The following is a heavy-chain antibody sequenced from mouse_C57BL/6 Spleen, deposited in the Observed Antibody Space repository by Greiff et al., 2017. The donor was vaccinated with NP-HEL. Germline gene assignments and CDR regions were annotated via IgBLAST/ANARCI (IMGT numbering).Heavy chain of an antibody. CDR2: ISYDGSN. V-gene: IGHV3-6*01. Sequence: DVQLQESGPGLVKPSQSLSLTCSVTGYSITSGYYWNWIRQFPGNKLEWMGYISYDGSNNYNPSLKNRISITRDTSKNQFFLKLNSVTTEDTATYYCASAYGSSFSYAMDYWGQGTSVTVSS. CDR3: ASAYGSSFSYAMDY. CDR1: GYSITSGYY. J-gene: IGHJ4*01. D-gene: IGHD1-1*01.